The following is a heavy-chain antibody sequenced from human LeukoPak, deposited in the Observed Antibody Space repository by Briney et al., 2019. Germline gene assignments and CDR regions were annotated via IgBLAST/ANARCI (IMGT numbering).Heavy chain of an antibody. J-gene: IGHJ4*02. Sequence: ASVKVSCKASGYTFTGYYMHWVRQAPGQGLEWMGWINPNSGGTNYAQKFQGRVTMTRDTSTSTVYMELSSLRSEDTAVYYCARDLGGPGVSNYWGQGTLVTVSS. CDR1: GYTFTGYY. D-gene: IGHD3-10*01. CDR3: ARDLGGPGVSNY. CDR2: INPNSGGT. V-gene: IGHV1-2*02.